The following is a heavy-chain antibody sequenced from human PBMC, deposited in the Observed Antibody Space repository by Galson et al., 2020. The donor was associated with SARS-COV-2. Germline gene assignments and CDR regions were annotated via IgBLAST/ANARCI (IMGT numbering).Heavy chain of an antibody. CDR2: IRSSGSVI. Sequence: GGSLRLSCAASGFTFSSYSMNWVRQAPGKGLEWVSYIRSSGSVIYYADSVKGRFTISRDNAKNSLYLQMNSLRAEDTAVYYCARLGSGYYYDDYWGQGTLVTVSS. D-gene: IGHD3-22*01. CDR3: ARLGSGYYYDDY. J-gene: IGHJ4*02. CDR1: GFTFSSYS. V-gene: IGHV3-48*01.